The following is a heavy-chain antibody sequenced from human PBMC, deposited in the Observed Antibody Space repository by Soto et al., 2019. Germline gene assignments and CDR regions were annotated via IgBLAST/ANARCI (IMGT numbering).Heavy chain of an antibody. CDR2: TSASGNST. CDR3: AKTSTGYPYYFDS. V-gene: IGHV3-23*01. Sequence: GGSLRLSCAAYGFSFSITFRNYAVNWVRQAPGKGLEWVSGTSASGNSTFYADSVKGRFTISRDNSKNTLYLQMNSLRAEDTAVYYCAKTSTGYPYYFDSWGQGTLVTVSS. J-gene: IGHJ4*02. CDR1: GFSFSITFRNYA. D-gene: IGHD3-22*01.